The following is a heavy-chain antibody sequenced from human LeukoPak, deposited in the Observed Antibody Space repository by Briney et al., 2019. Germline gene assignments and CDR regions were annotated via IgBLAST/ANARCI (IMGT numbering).Heavy chain of an antibody. CDR1: GGSISTTNYY. CDR3: AGHEVGPPSRLFDY. V-gene: IGHV4-39*01. J-gene: IGHJ4*02. D-gene: IGHD1-26*01. Sequence: PSETLSLTCTVSGGSISTTNYYWGWIRQPPGKGLEWIGSIYFSGSTYYNPSLKSRVTISVDTSKNQFSLKLSSVTAADTAVYYCAGHEVGPPSRLFDYWGQGTLVTVSS. CDR2: IYFSGST.